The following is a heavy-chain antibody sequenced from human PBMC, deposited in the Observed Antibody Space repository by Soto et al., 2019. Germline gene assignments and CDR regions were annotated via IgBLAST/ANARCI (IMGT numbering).Heavy chain of an antibody. D-gene: IGHD2-2*01. CDR1: GYTFTSYG. J-gene: IGHJ5*02. Sequence: ASVKVSCKASGYTFTSYGIIWVRQAPGQGLEWMGWISAYNGNTNYAQKLQGRVTMTTDTSTSTAYMELRSLRSEDTAVYYCARDGLGDIVVVPAAMPTNYNWFDPWGQGTLVTVSS. V-gene: IGHV1-18*01. CDR2: ISAYNGNT. CDR3: ARDGLGDIVVVPAAMPTNYNWFDP.